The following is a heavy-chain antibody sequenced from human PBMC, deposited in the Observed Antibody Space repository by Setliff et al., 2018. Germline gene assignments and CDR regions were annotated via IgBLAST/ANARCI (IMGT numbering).Heavy chain of an antibody. CDR3: ARNASASDGRNAFDI. V-gene: IGHV4-39*07. CDR1: GGSMITNDYF. Sequence: SETLSLTCTVSGGSMITNDYFWGWIRQPPGTGLEWIGNIYFGGNTYFNPSFKSRVTMSIDTSNSQFSLKLSSVTAADTAIYYCARNASASDGRNAFDIWGQGTMVTVS. J-gene: IGHJ3*02. CDR2: IYFGGNT. D-gene: IGHD1-26*01.